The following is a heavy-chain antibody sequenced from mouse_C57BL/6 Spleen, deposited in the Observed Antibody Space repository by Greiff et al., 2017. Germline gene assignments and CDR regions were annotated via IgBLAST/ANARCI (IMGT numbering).Heavy chain of an antibody. CDR3: ARRLHYCDY. Sequence: QVQLQQPGAELVRPGSSVKLSCKASGYTFTSYWMDWVKQRPGQGLEWIGNIYPSDSETHYNQKFKDKATLTVDKSSSTAYMQLSSLTSEDSAVYYCARRLHYCDYWGQGTTLTGSS. V-gene: IGHV1-61*01. CDR2: IYPSDSET. CDR1: GYTFTSYW. J-gene: IGHJ2*01. D-gene: IGHD2-10*01.